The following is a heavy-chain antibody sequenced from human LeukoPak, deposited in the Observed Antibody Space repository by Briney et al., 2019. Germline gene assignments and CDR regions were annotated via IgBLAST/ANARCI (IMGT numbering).Heavy chain of an antibody. CDR2: ISSSSSYT. D-gene: IGHD3-22*01. CDR3: ARATYDSSGYPPYGMDV. Sequence: GGSLRLSCAASGXTFSDYYMSWIRQAPGKGLEWVSYISSSSSYTNYADSVKGRFTISRDNAKNSLYLQMNSLRAEDTAVYYCARATYDSSGYPPYGMDVWGQGTTVTVSS. V-gene: IGHV3-11*05. J-gene: IGHJ6*02. CDR1: GXTFSDYY.